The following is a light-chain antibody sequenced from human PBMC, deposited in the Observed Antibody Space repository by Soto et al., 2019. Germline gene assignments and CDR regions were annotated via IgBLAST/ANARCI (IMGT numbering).Light chain of an antibody. Sequence: QSVLTQSSSASASLGSSVKFTCTLSSGHSDYAIAWHQHQPGKAPRYLMKLEGSGIYNKESGVPDRFSGSSSGADRYLTISNLQFEDEADYYCETWDSKAHVLGGGTKLTVL. CDR2: LEGSGIY. V-gene: IGLV4-60*02. J-gene: IGLJ3*02. CDR3: ETWDSKAHV. CDR1: SGHSDYA.